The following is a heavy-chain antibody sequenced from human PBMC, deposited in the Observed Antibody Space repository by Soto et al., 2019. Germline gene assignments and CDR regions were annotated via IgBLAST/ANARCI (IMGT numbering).Heavy chain of an antibody. CDR3: VREPWGFSGTWYDY. CDR2: INHDGSKT. CDR1: QFSFSSYW. J-gene: IGHJ4*02. V-gene: IGHV3-74*01. Sequence: LRLSCAASQFSFSSYWMHWVRQVPGKGPAWVSRINHDGSKTEYADSVKGRFTISRDNTNNTLYLQMNSLRVEDTAMYYCVREPWGFSGTWYDYWGQGTLVTVSS. D-gene: IGHD6-13*01.